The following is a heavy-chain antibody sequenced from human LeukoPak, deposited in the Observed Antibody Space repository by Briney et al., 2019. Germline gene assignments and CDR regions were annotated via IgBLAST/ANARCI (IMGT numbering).Heavy chain of an antibody. J-gene: IGHJ3*02. CDR2: ISSSSSTI. D-gene: IGHD1-26*01. V-gene: IGHV3-48*01. CDR3: AREGFGSGSYHDAFDI. Sequence: GGSLRLSCAASGFTISSYSMNWVRQAPGKGLEWVSYISSSSSTIYYADSVKGRFTISRDNAKNSLYLQMNSLRAEDTAVYYCAREGFGSGSYHDAFDIWGQGTMVTVSS. CDR1: GFTISSYS.